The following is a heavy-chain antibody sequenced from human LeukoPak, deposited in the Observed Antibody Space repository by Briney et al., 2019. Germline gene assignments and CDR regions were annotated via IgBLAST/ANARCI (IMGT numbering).Heavy chain of an antibody. D-gene: IGHD2-8*01. Sequence: ASVKVSCKASGYTFTNYYMHWVRQAPGQGLEWMGIINPSGGSTSYPQKFQGRVTMTRDTSTSTVYMELSSLKSEDTAVYYCGCTYVSLGPFEYWGQGTLVTVSS. CDR3: GCTYVSLGPFEY. J-gene: IGHJ4*02. V-gene: IGHV1-46*01. CDR1: GYTFTNYY. CDR2: INPSGGST.